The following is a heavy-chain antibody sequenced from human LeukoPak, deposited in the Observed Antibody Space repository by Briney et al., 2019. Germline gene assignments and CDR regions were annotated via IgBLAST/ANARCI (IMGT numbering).Heavy chain of an antibody. D-gene: IGHD1-1*01. Sequence: SETLSLTCTVSGGSINSSSYYWGWVRQPPGKGLEWIGSMYYRGSTYYNPSLKSRVTISVDRSKNQFSLKLSSVTAADTAVYYCARQGQRRNPWYYFDYWGQGALVTVSS. J-gene: IGHJ4*02. V-gene: IGHV4-39*07. CDR2: MYYRGST. CDR3: ARQGQRRNPWYYFDY. CDR1: GGSINSSSYY.